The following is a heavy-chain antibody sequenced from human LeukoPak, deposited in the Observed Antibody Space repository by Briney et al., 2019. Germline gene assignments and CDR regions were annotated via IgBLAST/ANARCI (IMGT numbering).Heavy chain of an antibody. CDR1: GFTFSTYS. CDR2: ISRSSDYI. CDR3: ARESSASRYRGAFDI. D-gene: IGHD6-19*01. V-gene: IGHV3-21*01. J-gene: IGHJ3*02. Sequence: PGGSPRLSCAASGFTFSTYSMNWVRQAPGKGLEWVSSISRSSDYIYSADSVKGRFTTSRDNAKHSLYLQMNSLRADDTAVYYCARESSASRYRGAFDIWGQGTLVTVPS.